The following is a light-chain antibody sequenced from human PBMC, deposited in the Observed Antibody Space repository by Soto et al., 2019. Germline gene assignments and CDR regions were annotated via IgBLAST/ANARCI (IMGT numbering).Light chain of an antibody. CDR1: SSDVGKYKF. J-gene: IGLJ3*02. CDR2: EGT. CDR3: CSHAGSGTLV. V-gene: IGLV2-23*01. Sequence: QSALTQPASVSGSPGQSISISCTGTSSDVGKYKFVSWYQQHPGKAPKLIICEGTKRPSGVSNRFSGSKSGNTASLTISGLQAEDEADYYCCSHAGSGTLVFGGGTKLTVL.